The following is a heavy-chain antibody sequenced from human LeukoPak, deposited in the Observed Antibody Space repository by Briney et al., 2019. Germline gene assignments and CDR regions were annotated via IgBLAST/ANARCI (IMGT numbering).Heavy chain of an antibody. J-gene: IGHJ4*02. D-gene: IGHD3-9*01. Sequence: GESLKISCKGSGYSFTSYWISWVRQMPGQGLEWMGRIDPSDSYTNYSPSFQGHVTISADKSISTAYLQWSRLKASDTAMYFCARHLGADILTGFDYWGQGTLVTVSS. CDR1: GYSFTSYW. V-gene: IGHV5-10-1*01. CDR3: ARHLGADILTGFDY. CDR2: IDPSDSYT.